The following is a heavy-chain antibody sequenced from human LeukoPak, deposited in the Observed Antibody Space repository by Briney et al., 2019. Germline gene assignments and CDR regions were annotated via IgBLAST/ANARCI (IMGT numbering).Heavy chain of an antibody. D-gene: IGHD4/OR15-4a*01. Sequence: GGSLRLSCAAPGFSLDNSAMSWVRQAPGKGLQLVSSITDSGRSTNYADSVKGRFTISRDNSKNTMYLHMNRLTAGDTAVYYCAKHPGPYGGNPFNLWGQGTLVTVSS. J-gene: IGHJ5*02. CDR3: AKHPGPYGGNPFNL. CDR2: ITDSGRST. CDR1: GFSLDNSA. V-gene: IGHV3-23*01.